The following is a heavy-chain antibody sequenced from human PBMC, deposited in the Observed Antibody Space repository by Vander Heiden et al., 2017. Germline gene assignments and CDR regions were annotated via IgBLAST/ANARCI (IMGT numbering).Heavy chain of an antibody. CDR2: IWYDGSNK. V-gene: IGHV3-33*01. CDR1: GFTFSSDG. J-gene: IGHJ4*02. Sequence: QVQLVESGGGVVPPGRSLRLSCAASGFTFSSDGMHWVRQAPGKGLEWVAVIWYDGSNKYYADSVKGRFTTSRDNSKNTLYRQMNSLRAEDTAVYYCARDANSGGYLGGGYYFDYWGQGTLVTVSS. CDR3: ARDANSGGYLGGGYYFDY. D-gene: IGHD1-26*01.